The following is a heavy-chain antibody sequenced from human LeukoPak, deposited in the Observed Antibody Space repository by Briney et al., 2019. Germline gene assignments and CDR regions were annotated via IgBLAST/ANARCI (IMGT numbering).Heavy chain of an antibody. CDR3: ARSLGRYQVDY. Sequence: GRSLRLSCAVSGFTFSSYVMHWVRQAPGKGLEWVAVVWSDGSNKNYADSVKGRFTVSRDNSKNTLFLQMNSLRADDTAVYYCARSLGRYQVDYWGQGTLVTVSS. CDR2: VWSDGSNK. CDR1: GFTFSSYV. J-gene: IGHJ4*02. D-gene: IGHD1-20*01. V-gene: IGHV3-33*01.